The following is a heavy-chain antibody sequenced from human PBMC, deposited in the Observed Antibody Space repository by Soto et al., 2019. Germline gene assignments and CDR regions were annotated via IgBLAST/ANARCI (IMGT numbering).Heavy chain of an antibody. V-gene: IGHV4-59*01. CDR3: AKVRGYASGWRYFDY. CDR2: IFHSGST. CDR1: GGSISGYY. J-gene: IGHJ4*02. D-gene: IGHD5-18*01. Sequence: QVQLQESGPGLVKPSETLSLTCNVSGGSISGYYWSWIRQAPGKGLQWIGYIFHSGSTSYNPSLRSRVTISVETSKNQFSLKVNSVTAADTAVYYCAKVRGYASGWRYFDYWGQGTLVTVSS.